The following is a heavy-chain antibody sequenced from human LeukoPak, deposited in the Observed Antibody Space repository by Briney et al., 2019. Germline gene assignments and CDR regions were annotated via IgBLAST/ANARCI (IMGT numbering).Heavy chain of an antibody. J-gene: IGHJ4*02. Sequence: PSETLSLTCTVSGGSISSYYWSWIRQPPGKGLEWIGYIYYSGSTNYNPSLKSRVTISVDTSKNQFSLKLSSVTAADTAVYYCARERGTWGANDYWGQGTLVTVSS. CDR1: GGSISSYY. CDR3: ARERGTWGANDY. CDR2: IYYSGST. D-gene: IGHD1-26*01. V-gene: IGHV4-59*01.